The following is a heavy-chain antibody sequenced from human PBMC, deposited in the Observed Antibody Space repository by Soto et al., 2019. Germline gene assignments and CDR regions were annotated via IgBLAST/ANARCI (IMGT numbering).Heavy chain of an antibody. V-gene: IGHV4-31*03. CDR1: GGSIGSGGYY. CDR3: ARESPVHWFDP. CDR2: IYYSGST. J-gene: IGHJ5*02. Sequence: SETLSLTCTVSGGSIGSGGYYWSWIRQHPGKGLEWIGYIYYSGSTYYNPSLKSRVTISVDTSKNQFSLKLSSVTAADTAVYYCARESPVHWFDPWGQGTLVTVSS.